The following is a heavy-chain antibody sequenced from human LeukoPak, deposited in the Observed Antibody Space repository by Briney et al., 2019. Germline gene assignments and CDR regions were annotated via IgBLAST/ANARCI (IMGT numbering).Heavy chain of an antibody. CDR3: AKDTMVRGVEYYFDY. CDR1: GFTFSSYG. CDR2: ISYDGSNK. D-gene: IGHD3-10*01. Sequence: GRSLGLSCAASGFTFSSYGMHWVRQAPGKGLEWVAVISYDGSNKYYADSVKGRFTISRDNSKNTLYLQMNSLRAEDTAVYYCAKDTMVRGVEYYFDYWGQGTLVTVSS. V-gene: IGHV3-30*18. J-gene: IGHJ4*02.